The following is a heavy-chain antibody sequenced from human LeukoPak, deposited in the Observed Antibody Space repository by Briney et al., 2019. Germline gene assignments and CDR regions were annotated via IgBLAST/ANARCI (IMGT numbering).Heavy chain of an antibody. CDR1: GFTFSDYY. CDR3: AKGRVSDC. CDR2: ISGSDNST. J-gene: IGHJ4*02. V-gene: IGHV3-23*01. D-gene: IGHD5/OR15-5a*01. Sequence: GGSLRLSCAASGFTFSDYYMTWIRQAPGKGLEWVSSISGSDNSTYYAESVKGRFTISRDNSKNTLYLQMNSLRAEDTAMYYCAKGRVSDCWGQGTLVTVSS.